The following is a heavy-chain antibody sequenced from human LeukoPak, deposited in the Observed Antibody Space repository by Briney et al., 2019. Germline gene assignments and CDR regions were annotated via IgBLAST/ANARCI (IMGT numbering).Heavy chain of an antibody. CDR2: ISYDGSNK. Sequence: GGSLRLSCAASGFTFSSYGMHWDRQAPGKGLEWVAVISYDGSNKYYADSVKGRFTISRDNSKNTLYLQMNSLRAEDTAVYYCARVYGAFDIWGQGTMVTVSS. D-gene: IGHD2/OR15-2a*01. CDR3: ARVYGAFDI. J-gene: IGHJ3*02. CDR1: GFTFSSYG. V-gene: IGHV3-30*03.